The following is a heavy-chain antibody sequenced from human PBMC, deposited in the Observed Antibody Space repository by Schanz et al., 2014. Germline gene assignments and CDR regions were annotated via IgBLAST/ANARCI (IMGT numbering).Heavy chain of an antibody. V-gene: IGHV3-33*08. CDR2: IWYDENNK. CDR3: AREQIMAAAGLVDY. J-gene: IGHJ4*01. Sequence: QVQLVESGGGLVKPGGSLRLSCAASGFTFSSYAMHWVRQAPGKGLEWVAVIWYDENNKYYADSVKGRFTISRDNSKNTLYLQMNSLRAEDTAVYYCAREQIMAAAGLVDYWGHGTLVTVSS. D-gene: IGHD6-13*01. CDR1: GFTFSSYA.